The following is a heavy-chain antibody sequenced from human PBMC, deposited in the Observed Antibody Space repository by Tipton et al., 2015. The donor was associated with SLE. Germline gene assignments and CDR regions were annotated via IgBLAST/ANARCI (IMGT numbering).Heavy chain of an antibody. CDR1: GFTFSTFA. CDR3: ARGYQLPLGPYYYYYMDV. J-gene: IGHJ6*03. Sequence: SLRLSCVASGFTFSTFAMHWVRQAPGKGLEWVAVISYDASNKNYADSVKGRFTISRDNHKNTLYLQMDSLRDEDTAVYYCARGYQLPLGPYYYYYMDVWGKGTTVTVSS. D-gene: IGHD2-2*01. CDR2: ISYDASNK. V-gene: IGHV3-30-3*01.